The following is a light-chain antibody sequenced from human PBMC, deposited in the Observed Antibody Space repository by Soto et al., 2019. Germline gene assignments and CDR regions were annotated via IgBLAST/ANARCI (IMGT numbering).Light chain of an antibody. Sequence: QSVLTQTASVSGSPEQSINISCTATSNDVGSYDLVSWYQLHPGIAPKLVIYEANKRPSEISNRFSVSKSGNTASLTISGLQAEDEAHYYCCSYARGRIWVFGGGTKVTLL. CDR1: SNDVGSYDL. CDR2: EAN. CDR3: CSYARGRIWV. J-gene: IGLJ3*02. V-gene: IGLV2-23*01.